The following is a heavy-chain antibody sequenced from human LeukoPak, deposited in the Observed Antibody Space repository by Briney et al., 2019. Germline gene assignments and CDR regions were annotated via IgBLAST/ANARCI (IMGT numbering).Heavy chain of an antibody. CDR3: AREGYNWNDGGEKGRAV. J-gene: IGHJ6*02. CDR2: IYTSGST. V-gene: IGHV4-61*02. Sequence: ASQTLSLTCTVSGGSISSGSYYWSWIRQHAGKGLEWIGRIYTSGSTNYNPSLKSRVTISVDTSKNQFSLKLSSVTAADTAVYYCAREGYNWNDGGEKGRAVGGQGTTAPASS. CDR1: GGSISSGSYY. D-gene: IGHD1-20*01.